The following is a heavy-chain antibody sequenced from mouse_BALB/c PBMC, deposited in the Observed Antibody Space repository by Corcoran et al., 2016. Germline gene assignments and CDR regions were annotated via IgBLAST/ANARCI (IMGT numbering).Heavy chain of an antibody. CDR2: INPSTGYT. J-gene: IGHJ4*01. V-gene: IGHV1-7*01. CDR3: ARSGVDY. CDR1: GYTFTSYW. Sequence: QVQLQQSGAELAKPGASVKMSCTASGYTFTSYWMHWVKLRPGQGLEWIGYINPSTGYTEYNQKFKDKATLTADKSSSTAYMQRSSLTSEDSAVYYCARSGVDYWGQGTSVTVSS.